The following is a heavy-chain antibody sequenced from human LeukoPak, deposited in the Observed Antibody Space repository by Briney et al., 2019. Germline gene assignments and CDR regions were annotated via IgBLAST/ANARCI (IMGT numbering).Heavy chain of an antibody. Sequence: ASVKVSCKTSGYNFTNYYMHWVRQAPGHGLEWMGIMYPSGDTTTYAEKFQGRVTMTRDTSTSTVYMELSSLGSEDTAVYYCARGGALRYFEWFSAYWGQGTLVTVSS. V-gene: IGHV1-46*01. D-gene: IGHD3-9*01. CDR2: MYPSGDTT. CDR1: GYNFTNYY. J-gene: IGHJ4*02. CDR3: ARGGALRYFEWFSAY.